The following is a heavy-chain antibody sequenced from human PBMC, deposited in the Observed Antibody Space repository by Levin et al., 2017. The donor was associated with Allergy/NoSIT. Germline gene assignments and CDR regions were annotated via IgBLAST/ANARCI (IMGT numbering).Heavy chain of an antibody. CDR1: GFTFDDYG. Sequence: GGSLRLSCAASGFTFDDYGMNWVRQAPGKGLEWVSGIKWNGGSTGYADSVKGRFTISRDNAKNSLYLQMNSLRAEDTALYYCARGVSYYYGSGSYPYDYWGQGTLVTVSS. CDR3: ARGVSYYYGSGSYPYDY. CDR2: IKWNGGST. D-gene: IGHD3-10*01. V-gene: IGHV3-20*04. J-gene: IGHJ4*02.